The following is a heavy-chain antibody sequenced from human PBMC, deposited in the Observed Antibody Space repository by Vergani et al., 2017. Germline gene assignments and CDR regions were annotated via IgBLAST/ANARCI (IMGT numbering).Heavy chain of an antibody. CDR1: GDSVSSNSAA. V-gene: IGHV6-1*01. J-gene: IGHJ4*02. CDR3: ARAQYSSSWTRTAPYYFDY. CDR2: TYYRSKWYN. D-gene: IGHD6-13*01. Sequence: QVQLQQSGPGLVKPSQTLSLTCAISGDSVSSNSAAWNWIRQSPSRGLEWLGRTYYRSKWYNDYAVSVKSRITINPDTSKNQFSLQLNSVTPEDTAVYYCARAQYSSSWTRTAPYYFDYWGQGTLVTVSS.